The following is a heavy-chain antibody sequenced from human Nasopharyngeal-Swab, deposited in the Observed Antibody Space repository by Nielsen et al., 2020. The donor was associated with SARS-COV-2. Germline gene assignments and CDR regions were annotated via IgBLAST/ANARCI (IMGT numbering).Heavy chain of an antibody. Sequence: GESLKISCAASGFTFSNAWMNWVRQAPGKGLEWVGRIKSKTDGGTTDYAAPVKGRFTISRDDSKNTLYLQMNSLKTEDTAVYYCTTVAARKGDAFDIWGQGTMVTVS. D-gene: IGHD6-6*01. CDR2: IKSKTDGGTT. V-gene: IGHV3-15*07. CDR1: GFTFSNAW. CDR3: TTVAARKGDAFDI. J-gene: IGHJ3*02.